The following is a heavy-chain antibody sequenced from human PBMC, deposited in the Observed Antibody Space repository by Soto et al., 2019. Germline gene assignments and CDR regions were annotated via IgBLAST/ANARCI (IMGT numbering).Heavy chain of an antibody. CDR1: GFTFSSYA. D-gene: IGHD5-12*01. J-gene: IGHJ4*02. CDR3: VKDQGGYSGYVFDY. Sequence: PGGSLRLSCSASGFTFSSYAMYWVRQAPGKGLEYVSVISSNGGSTYYADSVKGRFTISRDNSKNTLYLQMSSLRVKDTAVYYCVKDQGGYSGYVFDYWGQGTLVTVSS. CDR2: ISSNGGST. V-gene: IGHV3-64D*06.